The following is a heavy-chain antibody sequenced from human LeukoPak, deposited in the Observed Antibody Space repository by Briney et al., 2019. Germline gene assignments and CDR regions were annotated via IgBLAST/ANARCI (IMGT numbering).Heavy chain of an antibody. CDR2: ISGSGGST. D-gene: IGHD4-17*01. V-gene: IGHV3-23*01. CDR1: GFTFSSYA. Sequence: GGSLRLSCAASGFTFSSYAMSWVRQAPGKGLEWVSAISGSGGSTYHADSVKGRFTISRDNSKNTLYLQMNSLRAEDTAVYYCAKIHTVTSYFDYWGQGTLVTVSS. CDR3: AKIHTVTSYFDY. J-gene: IGHJ4*02.